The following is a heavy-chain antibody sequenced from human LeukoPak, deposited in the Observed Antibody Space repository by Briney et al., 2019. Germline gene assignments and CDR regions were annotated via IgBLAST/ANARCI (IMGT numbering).Heavy chain of an antibody. D-gene: IGHD4-17*01. CDR3: ARDREGPGYGDYYSP. Sequence: ASVKVSCKASGYTFTAYYMHWVRQAPGQGLEYMGWIDPNSGGTQYAQKSQGRVTMTRDTSISTAYMGLSRLISDDTAVYYCARDREGPGYGDYYSPWGQGTLVTVSS. CDR2: IDPNSGGT. V-gene: IGHV1-2*02. CDR1: GYTFTAYY. J-gene: IGHJ5*02.